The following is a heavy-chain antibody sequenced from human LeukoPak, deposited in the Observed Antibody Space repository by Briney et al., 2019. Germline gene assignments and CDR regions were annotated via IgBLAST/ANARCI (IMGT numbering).Heavy chain of an antibody. J-gene: IGHJ4*02. V-gene: IGHV3-30*02. CDR3: AKVYDFWSGYPLNDY. CDR2: IRYDGSNK. Sequence: PGGSLRLSCAASGFTFSSYGMHWVRQAPGKGLEWLAFIRYDGSNKYYADSVKGRFTISRDNSKNTLYLQMNSLRAEDTAVYYCAKVYDFWSGYPLNDYWGQGTLVTVSS. D-gene: IGHD3-3*01. CDR1: GFTFSSYG.